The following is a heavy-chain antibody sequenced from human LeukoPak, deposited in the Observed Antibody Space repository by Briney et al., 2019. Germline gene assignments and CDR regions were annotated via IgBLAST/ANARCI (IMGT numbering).Heavy chain of an antibody. V-gene: IGHV3-21*01. CDR3: ARAVANYGYVFDF. J-gene: IGHJ4*02. Sequence: GGSLRLSCAASGFTLSSHGMNWVRQAPGKGLEWVSPISSSSSYIYYADSVKGRFTIPRDNAKNSLYLQMNSLRAEDTAVYYCARAVANYGYVFDFWGQGTLVTVSS. CDR2: ISSSSSYI. D-gene: IGHD5-18*01. CDR1: GFTLSSHG.